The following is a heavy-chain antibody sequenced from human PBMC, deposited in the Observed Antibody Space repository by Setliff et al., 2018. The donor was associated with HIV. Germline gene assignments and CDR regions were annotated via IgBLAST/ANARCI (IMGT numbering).Heavy chain of an antibody. CDR3: ARLRGYFYGHGRYFDY. D-gene: IGHD5-18*01. V-gene: IGHV4-59*01. CDR2: IYYTEIT. J-gene: IGHJ4*02. CDR1: GGSLIGYY. Sequence: SETLSLTCTVSGGSLIGYYWSWIRQSPGKGLEWIGSIYYTEITNYNPSLKSRVTISVDTSKNQFPLKLTSVTAADTALYYCARLRGYFYGHGRYFDYWGQGTLVTVS.